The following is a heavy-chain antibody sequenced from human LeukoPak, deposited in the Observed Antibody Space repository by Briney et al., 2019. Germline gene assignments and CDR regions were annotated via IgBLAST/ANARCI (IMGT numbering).Heavy chain of an antibody. D-gene: IGHD2-2*01. CDR3: AKGSHYCTSTSCYPTRPLFDY. CDR1: GFTFSSYD. CDR2: ISGSGSSGGST. J-gene: IGHJ4*02. V-gene: IGHV3-23*01. Sequence: GGSLRLSCAASGFTFSSYDVGWARQAPGKGLEWISGISGSGSSGGSTYYADSVKGRFTISRDNANNTVYLQMNSLSAEDTAVYFCAKGSHYCTSTSCYPTRPLFDYWGQGTLVTVSS.